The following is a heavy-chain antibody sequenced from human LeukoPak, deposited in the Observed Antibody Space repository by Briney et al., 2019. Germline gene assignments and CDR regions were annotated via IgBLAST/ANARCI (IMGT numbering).Heavy chain of an antibody. Sequence: GGSLRLSCAASGFTFSSYAMSWVRQAPGKGLELVSAISGSGGSTYYADSVKGRFTISRDDSKYSLYLKMNSLRAEDTAVYYCAKDTSGYYPTYFDYWGQGTLVTVSS. CDR3: AKDTSGYYPTYFDY. CDR2: ISGSGGST. CDR1: GFTFSSYA. D-gene: IGHD3-3*01. J-gene: IGHJ4*02. V-gene: IGHV3-23*01.